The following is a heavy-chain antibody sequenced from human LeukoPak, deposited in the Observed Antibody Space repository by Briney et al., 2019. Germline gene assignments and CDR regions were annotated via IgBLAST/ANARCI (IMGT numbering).Heavy chain of an antibody. D-gene: IGHD3-22*01. CDR2: IRSKAYGGTT. CDR1: GFTFGDYA. Sequence: GSLRLSCTASGFTFGDYAMSWFRPAPGKGLEWVGFIRSKAYGGTTEYAASVKGRFTISRDDSKSIAYLQMNSLKTEDTAVYYCTRDLESYYDSSGYSSFDYWGQGTLVTVSS. CDR3: TRDLESYYDSSGYSSFDY. J-gene: IGHJ4*02. V-gene: IGHV3-49*03.